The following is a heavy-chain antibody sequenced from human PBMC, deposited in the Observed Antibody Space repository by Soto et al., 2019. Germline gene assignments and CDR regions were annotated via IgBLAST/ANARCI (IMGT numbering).Heavy chain of an antibody. CDR2: ISNDGSSK. V-gene: IGHV3-30-3*01. Sequence: QVQLVESGGGVIQPGRSLRLSCAASGFTFSSSSMHWVRQPPGKGLEWVAVISNDGSSKYYADSVKGRFTISRDNSKNTLYLQMDGLRSEDTAVYYCATDRVVDGICEFDYWGQGTLVTVSS. D-gene: IGHD2-8*02. CDR1: GFTFSSSS. CDR3: ATDRVVDGICEFDY. J-gene: IGHJ4*02.